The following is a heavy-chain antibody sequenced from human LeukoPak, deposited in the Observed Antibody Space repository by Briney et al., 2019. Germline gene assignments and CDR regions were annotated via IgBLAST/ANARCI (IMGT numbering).Heavy chain of an antibody. Sequence: GRSLRLSCAASGFTFSSHGMHWVRQTPGKGLEWVAVIWYDGSNKYYADSVKGRFTISRDNSKNTLYLQMNSLRAEDTAVYYCAREEVVDTAMGTYYYYGMDVWGQGTTVTVSS. V-gene: IGHV3-33*01. J-gene: IGHJ6*02. CDR1: GFTFSSHG. CDR3: AREEVVDTAMGTYYYYGMDV. D-gene: IGHD5-18*01. CDR2: IWYDGSNK.